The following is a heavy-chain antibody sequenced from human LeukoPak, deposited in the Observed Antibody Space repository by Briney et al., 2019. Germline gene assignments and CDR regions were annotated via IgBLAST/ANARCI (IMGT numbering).Heavy chain of an antibody. CDR3: AAVQMQRSSWYDYYYMDV. V-gene: IGHV3-11*01. D-gene: IGHD1-1*01. J-gene: IGHJ6*03. Sequence: PGGSLRLSCAASGFTFSDYYMTWIRQVPGKGLEWVSYISSSGSAIKYADSVKGRFSISRDNAKNSLYLQMNSLRVEDTAVYYCAAVQMQRSSWYDYYYMDVWGKGTTVTVSS. CDR1: GFTFSDYY. CDR2: ISSSGSAI.